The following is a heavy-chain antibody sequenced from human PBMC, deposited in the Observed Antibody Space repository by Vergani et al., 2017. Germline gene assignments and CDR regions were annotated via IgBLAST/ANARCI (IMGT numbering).Heavy chain of an antibody. D-gene: IGHD5-24*01. CDR2: IYHSGST. V-gene: IGHV4-30-2*01. Sequence: QVELQESGPGLVKPSQTLSLTCAVSGGSISSGGYSWSWIRQPPGKGLEWIGYIYHSGSTYYNPSLKSRVTISVDRSKNQFSLKLSSVTAADTAVYYCARDVDGYNPFDYWGQGTLVTVSS. CDR1: GGSISSGGYS. CDR3: ARDVDGYNPFDY. J-gene: IGHJ4*02.